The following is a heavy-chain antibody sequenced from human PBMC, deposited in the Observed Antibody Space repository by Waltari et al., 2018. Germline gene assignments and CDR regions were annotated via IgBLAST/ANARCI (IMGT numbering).Heavy chain of an antibody. J-gene: IGHJ4*02. CDR3: ARVYWPRGFDY. D-gene: IGHD2-8*02. CDR1: GFNFSSYW. V-gene: IGHV3-7*01. CDR2: IKQDGSDK. Sequence: EVRLVESGGGLVQPGGSLRLSCAASGFNFSSYWMCWVRQAPGKGREWVANIKQDGSDKYYVDSVEGRFTVSRDNAKNSLYLQMNSLRAEDTAVYYCARVYWPRGFDYWGQGTLVTVSS.